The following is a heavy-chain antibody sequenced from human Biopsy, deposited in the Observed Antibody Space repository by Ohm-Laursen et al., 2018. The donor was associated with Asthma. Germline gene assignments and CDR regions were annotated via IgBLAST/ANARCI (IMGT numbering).Heavy chain of an antibody. V-gene: IGHV1-69*13. CDR2: IMTVFGTT. CDR3: ARCQVGYSSGWSLLLKKIYYSGMDV. J-gene: IGHJ6*02. D-gene: IGHD6-19*01. Sequence: SVKVSCKAPGGTFSNFAISWVPQAPGQGLEWLGGIMTVFGTTNYAQKFQGRVTITADESTSTAYMEVSSLRSEDTAIYYCARCQVGYSSGWSLLLKKIYYSGMDVWGQGTAVTVSS. CDR1: GGTFSNFA.